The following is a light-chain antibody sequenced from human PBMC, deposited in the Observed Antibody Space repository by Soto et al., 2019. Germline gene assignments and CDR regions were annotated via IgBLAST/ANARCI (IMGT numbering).Light chain of an antibody. V-gene: IGLV2-8*01. CDR1: SSDVGGYNY. J-gene: IGLJ1*01. Sequence: LTQPPSASGSPGQSVAISCTGTSSDVGGYNYVSWYQQHPGKAPKLMIYDVSKRPSGVPDRFSGSKSGNTASLTVTGLQAEDEADYYCSSYAGTHIVFGTGTKVTVL. CDR2: DVS. CDR3: SSYAGTHIV.